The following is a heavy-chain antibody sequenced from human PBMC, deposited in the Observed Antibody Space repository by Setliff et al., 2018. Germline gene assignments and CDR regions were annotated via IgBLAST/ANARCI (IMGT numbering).Heavy chain of an antibody. J-gene: IGHJ4*02. CDR1: GITFRTYS. CDR2: ISSDSRTT. Sequence: LRLSCAASGITFRTYSLNWVRQAPGRGLEWISFISSDSRTTYYAESVKGRFTISRDNAKNTLELQMNSLRAEDSSRYYCTRGTFSDFWSGDYYDYWGQGTLVTVSS. D-gene: IGHD3-3*01. V-gene: IGHV3-48*01. CDR3: TRGTFSDFWSGDYYDY.